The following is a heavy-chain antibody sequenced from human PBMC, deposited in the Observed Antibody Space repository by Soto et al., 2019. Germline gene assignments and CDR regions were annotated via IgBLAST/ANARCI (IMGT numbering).Heavy chain of an antibody. CDR1: GFTFSSYS. V-gene: IGHV3-21*01. J-gene: IGHJ3*02. CDR3: ARDHVREPMVRGVHRGRDAFDI. Sequence: GGSLRLSCAASGFTFSSYSMNWVRQAPGKGLEWVSSISSSSSYIYYADSVKGRFTISRDNAKNSLYLQMNSLRAEDTAVYYCARDHVREPMVRGVHRGRDAFDIWGQGTMVTVSS. CDR2: ISSSSSYI. D-gene: IGHD3-10*01.